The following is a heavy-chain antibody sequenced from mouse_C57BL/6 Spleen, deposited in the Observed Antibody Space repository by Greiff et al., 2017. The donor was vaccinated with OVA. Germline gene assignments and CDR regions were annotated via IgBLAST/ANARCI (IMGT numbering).Heavy chain of an antibody. J-gene: IGHJ2*01. CDR2: ISDGGSYT. CDR1: GFTFSSYA. D-gene: IGHD2-4*01. Sequence: EVQRVESGGGLVKPGGSLKLSCAASGFTFSSYAMSWVRQTPEKRLEWVATISDGGSYTFYPDNVKGRFTISRDNAKNNLYLQMSHLKSEDTAMYYCARDSGDYDVGYYFDYWGQGTTLTVSS. CDR3: ARDSGDYDVGYYFDY. V-gene: IGHV5-4*01.